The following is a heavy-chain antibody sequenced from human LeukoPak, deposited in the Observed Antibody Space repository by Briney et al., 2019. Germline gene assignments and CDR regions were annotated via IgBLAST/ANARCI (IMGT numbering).Heavy chain of an antibody. V-gene: IGHV3-21*06. J-gene: IGHJ4*02. CDR1: GFTFSNYN. Sequence: GGSLRLSCAVSGFTFSNYNMNWVRQAPGKGLEWVSSVSNSGDYIHYADLVKGRFTISRDNSKNSLYLQMNSLRAEDTAVYYCARALIGYYFDYWGQGTLVTVSS. D-gene: IGHD2-8*01. CDR3: ARALIGYYFDY. CDR2: VSNSGDYI.